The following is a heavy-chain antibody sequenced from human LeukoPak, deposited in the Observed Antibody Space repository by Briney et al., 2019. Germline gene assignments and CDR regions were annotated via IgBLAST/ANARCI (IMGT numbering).Heavy chain of an antibody. CDR3: AKGQSASSTFDC. V-gene: IGHV3-23*01. CDR2: IRRSSDVI. CDR1: GFTFSSHA. Sequence: GGSLRLSCAASGFTFSSHAMSWVRQAPGKGLEWVSLIRRSSDVIEYADSVRGRFTISRDNSKNTVSLQLNNLRAEDTALYYCAKGQSASSTFDCWGQGTLVTVSS. J-gene: IGHJ4*02.